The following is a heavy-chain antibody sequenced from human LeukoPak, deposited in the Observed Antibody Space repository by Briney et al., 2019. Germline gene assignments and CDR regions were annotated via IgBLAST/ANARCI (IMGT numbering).Heavy chain of an antibody. D-gene: IGHD1-26*01. CDR1: GFSFSSHG. V-gene: IGHV3-33*01. Sequence: GGSLRLSCAASGFSFSSHGMHWVRQAPGKRLEWVAVIWYDGSNKYYADSVKGRFTISRDNSKNTLHLQMNSLRVEDTAVYYCVRDNSGSGPDHWGQGTLVTVSS. CDR3: VRDNSGSGPDH. J-gene: IGHJ4*02. CDR2: IWYDGSNK.